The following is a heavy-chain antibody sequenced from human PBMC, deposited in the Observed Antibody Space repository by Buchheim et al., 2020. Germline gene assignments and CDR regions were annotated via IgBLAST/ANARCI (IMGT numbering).Heavy chain of an antibody. CDR1: GFTFSTYS. V-gene: IGHV3-23*01. J-gene: IGHJ5*02. D-gene: IGHD3-10*01. CDR3: AGEAPHTDWFDP. CDR2: FIGRRGYT. Sequence: EVQLLESGGGLVQPGGSLRLSCVASGFTFSTYSMTWVRQAPGKGLEWVSFIGRRGYTFYADSVKGRFTISSEHSNTTPFLQMNSLRADDTAVYYCAGEAPHTDWFDPWGRGTL.